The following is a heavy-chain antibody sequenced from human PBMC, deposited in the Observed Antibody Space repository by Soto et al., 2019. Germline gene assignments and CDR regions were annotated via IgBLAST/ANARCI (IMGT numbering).Heavy chain of an antibody. CDR3: ARDILAASDAGSRPRGQGYGFEY. CDR1: GYTFTRYY. D-gene: IGHD6-13*01. V-gene: IGHV1-46*01. CDR2: IDPSDGTA. J-gene: IGHJ4*02. Sequence: QVQLVQSGAEVKKPGASVKVSCKASGYTFTRYYVHWVRQAPGQGLEWMGMIDPSDGTATYADRSKGSVNLTGDTSTSTVNMEVASLRSEDTAVYYCARDILAASDAGSRPRGQGYGFEYWGQGTLITVSS.